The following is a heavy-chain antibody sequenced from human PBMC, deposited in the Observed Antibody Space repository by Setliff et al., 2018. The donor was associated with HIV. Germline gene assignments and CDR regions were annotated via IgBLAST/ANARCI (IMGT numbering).Heavy chain of an antibody. CDR3: ARERRYCSGGSCSKFFDY. J-gene: IGHJ4*02. Sequence: ASVKVSCKASGYTFTIYDINWVRQATGQGLEWMGWMNPNSGNTGYAQKFQGRVTMTRNTSISTAYMELSSLRSEDTAVYYCARERRYCSGGSCSKFFDYWGQGTLVTVSS. D-gene: IGHD2-15*01. V-gene: IGHV1-8*01. CDR2: MNPNSGNT. CDR1: GYTFTIYD.